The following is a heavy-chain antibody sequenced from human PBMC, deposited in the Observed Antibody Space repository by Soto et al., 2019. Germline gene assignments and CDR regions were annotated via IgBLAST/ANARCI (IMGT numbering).Heavy chain of an antibody. D-gene: IGHD3-9*01. Sequence: QLQLQESGSGLVKPSQTLSLTCAVSGGSISSGGYSWSWIRQPPGKGLEWIGYIYHSGSTYYNPSLKSRVTISVDRSKNQFSLKLSSVTAADTAVYYCARANSYYDILTGYYPQVPDYWGQGTLVTVSS. V-gene: IGHV4-30-2*01. CDR1: GGSISSGGYS. CDR2: IYHSGST. J-gene: IGHJ4*02. CDR3: ARANSYYDILTGYYPQVPDY.